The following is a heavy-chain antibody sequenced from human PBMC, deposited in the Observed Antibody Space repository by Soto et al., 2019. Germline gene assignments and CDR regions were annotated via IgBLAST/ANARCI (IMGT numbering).Heavy chain of an antibody. CDR2: LSGSGGST. V-gene: IGHV3-23*01. CDR3: ARPISNSSPYYYYFGMDV. CDR1: GFTFSSYA. D-gene: IGHD6-6*01. Sequence: EVQLLESGGDLVQPGGSLRLSCAASGFTFSSYAMTWVRQGPGKGLEWVSSLSGSGGSTYYADSVKGRFTISRDNSKNTLYLQMNSLRAEDTAVYYCARPISNSSPYYYYFGMDVWGQGTTVTVSS. J-gene: IGHJ6*02.